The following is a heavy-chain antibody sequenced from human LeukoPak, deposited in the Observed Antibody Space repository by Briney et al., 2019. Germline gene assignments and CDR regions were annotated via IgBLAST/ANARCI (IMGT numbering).Heavy chain of an antibody. CDR3: ARGSYSSSWYWSGAYYFDY. J-gene: IGHJ4*02. CDR1: GYTFTSYG. CDR2: ISAYNGNT. Sequence: GASVKVSCKASGYTFTSYGISWVRQAPGQGLEWMGWISAYNGNTNYAQKFQGRVTMTRNTSISTAYMELSSLRSEDTAVYYCARGSYSSSWYWSGAYYFDYWGQGTLVTVSS. V-gene: IGHV1-18*01. D-gene: IGHD6-13*01.